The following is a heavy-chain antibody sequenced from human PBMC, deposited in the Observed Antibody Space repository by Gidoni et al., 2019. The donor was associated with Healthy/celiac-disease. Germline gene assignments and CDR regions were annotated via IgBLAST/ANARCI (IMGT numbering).Heavy chain of an antibody. D-gene: IGHD1-26*01. Sequence: EVQLLESGGGLVQPGGSLRLSCAASGFTFSSYAMSWVRQAPGKGLEWVSAISGSGGSTYYADSVKGRFTISRDNSKNTLYLQMNSLRAEDTAVYYCAKDLSGSYYASGYYFDYWGQGTLVTVSS. CDR2: ISGSGGST. J-gene: IGHJ4*02. CDR3: AKDLSGSYYASGYYFDY. CDR1: GFTFSSYA. V-gene: IGHV3-23*01.